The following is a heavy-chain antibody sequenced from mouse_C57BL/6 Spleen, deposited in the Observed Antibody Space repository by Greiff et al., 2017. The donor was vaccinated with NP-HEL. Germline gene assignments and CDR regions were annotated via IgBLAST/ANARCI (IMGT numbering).Heavy chain of an antibody. V-gene: IGHV1-64*01. J-gene: IGHJ3*01. D-gene: IGHD1-1*01. CDR3: ARSYGSSAWFAY. CDR1: GYTFTGYW. Sequence: LQQPPAALLPPFASFNFSFNASGYTFTGYWMHWVKQRPGQGLEWIGMIHPNSGSTNYNEKFKSKATLTVDKSSSTAYMQLSSLTSEDSAVYYCARSYGSSAWFAYWGQGTLVTVSA. CDR2: IHPNSGST.